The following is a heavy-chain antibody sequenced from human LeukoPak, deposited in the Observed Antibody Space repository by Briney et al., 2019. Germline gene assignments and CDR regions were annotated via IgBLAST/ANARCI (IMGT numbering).Heavy chain of an antibody. CDR3: AKSYDSSGRPFDY. D-gene: IGHD3-22*01. V-gene: IGHV3-23*01. CDR2: ISGSCGST. Sequence: PGWSLRVSCAASGFTFSSYAMSWVRQAPGKGLEWVSAISGSCGSTYYADSVKGRFTISRDNSKNTLYLQMNSLRAEDTAVYYCAKSYDSSGRPFDYGGQGTLVTVSS. J-gene: IGHJ4*02. CDR1: GFTFSSYA.